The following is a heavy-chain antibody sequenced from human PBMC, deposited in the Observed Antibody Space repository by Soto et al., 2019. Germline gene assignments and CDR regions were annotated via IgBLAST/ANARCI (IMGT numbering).Heavy chain of an antibody. Sequence: QAQLLQSGGEVKRPGASVRVSCKTSGYFFSSFGISWVREAPGQGLEWMGWINGYNGRTNYAEKFQDRVSMTTDTSTTTAYMELRSLRSEDTAVYYCGRCVVVRLASYYCDGMDVWGQGTAVTVSS. D-gene: IGHD2-21*01. CDR2: INGYNGRT. CDR3: GRCVVVRLASYYCDGMDV. J-gene: IGHJ6*02. V-gene: IGHV1-18*01. CDR1: GYFFSSFG.